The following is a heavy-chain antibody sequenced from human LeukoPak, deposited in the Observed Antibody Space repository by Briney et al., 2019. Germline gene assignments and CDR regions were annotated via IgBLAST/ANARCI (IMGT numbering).Heavy chain of an antibody. CDR2: INHSGST. Sequence: SETLSLTCAVYGGSFSGYYWSWIRQPPAKGLDWIGEINHSGSTNYNPSLKSRVTISVDTSKNQFSLKLSSVTAADTAVYYCARVGGFYYYYYMDVWGRGTTVTVSS. V-gene: IGHV4-34*01. D-gene: IGHD3-16*01. CDR3: ARVGGFYYYYYMDV. J-gene: IGHJ6*03. CDR1: GGSFSGYY.